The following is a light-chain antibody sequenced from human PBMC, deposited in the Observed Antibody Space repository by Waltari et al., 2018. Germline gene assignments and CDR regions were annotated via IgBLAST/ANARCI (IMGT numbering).Light chain of an antibody. Sequence: DIVMTQSPDSLSVSLGERATINCKSSQRVFYSSYNKNDLAWYQQKPGQPPKLLIYWASTRESGVPDRFSGSGSGTDFTLTISSLQAEDVAVYYCHQYYSIPYTFGQGTKLEVK. CDR3: HQYYSIPYT. CDR2: WAS. V-gene: IGKV4-1*01. J-gene: IGKJ2*01. CDR1: QRVFYSSYNKND.